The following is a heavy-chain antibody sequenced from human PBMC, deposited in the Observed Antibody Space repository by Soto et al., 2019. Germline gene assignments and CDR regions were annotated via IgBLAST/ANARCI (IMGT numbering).Heavy chain of an antibody. CDR3: ARGRRQQLVRSAASDWFDP. J-gene: IGHJ5*02. Sequence: QVQLQQWGAGLLKPSETLSLTCAVYGGSFSGNYWSWIRQPPGKGLEWIGEINRSGSTNSNPSLKSRVIISVDTSKNQFSLKLSSVTAADTAVYFCARGRRQQLVRSAASDWFDPWGQGTLVTVSS. CDR2: INRSGST. V-gene: IGHV4-34*01. CDR1: GGSFSGNY. D-gene: IGHD6-6*01.